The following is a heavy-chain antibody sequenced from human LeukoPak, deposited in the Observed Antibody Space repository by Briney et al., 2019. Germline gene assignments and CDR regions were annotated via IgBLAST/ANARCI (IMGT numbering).Heavy chain of an antibody. D-gene: IGHD3-22*01. V-gene: IGHV3-30*02. J-gene: IGHJ4*02. CDR2: IRYDGSNK. CDR3: AKDDKKGYDSSGYYAAPDY. Sequence: GGSLRLSCAASGFTFSSYGMHWVRQAPGKGLEWVAFIRYDGSNKYYADSVKGRFTISRDNSKNTLYLQMNSLRAEDTAVYYCAKDDKKGYDSSGYYAAPDYWGQGTLVTVSS. CDR1: GFTFSSYG.